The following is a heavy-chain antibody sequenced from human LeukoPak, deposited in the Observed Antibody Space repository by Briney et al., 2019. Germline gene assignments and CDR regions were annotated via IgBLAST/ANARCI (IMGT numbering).Heavy chain of an antibody. CDR3: AGDSSGYYRLYYYYGMDV. CDR1: GYTLTELS. Sequence: GASVKVSCKVSGYTLTELSMHWVRQAPGKGLEWMGGFDPEDGETIYAQKFQGRVTMTEDTSTDTAYMELSSLRSEDTAVYYCAGDSSGYYRLYYYYGMDVWGQGTTVTVSS. J-gene: IGHJ6*02. D-gene: IGHD3-22*01. V-gene: IGHV1-24*01. CDR2: FDPEDGET.